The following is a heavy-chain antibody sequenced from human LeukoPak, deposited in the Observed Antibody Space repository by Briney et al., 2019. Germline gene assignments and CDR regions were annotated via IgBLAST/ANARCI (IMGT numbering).Heavy chain of an antibody. Sequence: TARCLRLSSPASAFTFSSDVLRWVSQAAGKGLGWVALISIDGSSNKHVDSGQDRFTISRDTSTNTMNLQMTSLRTDETSVTDCARLGAVENDLDFWGQGTMVNV. J-gene: IGHJ4*02. CDR1: AFTFSSDV. V-gene: IGHV3-30*08. CDR3: ARLGAVENDLDF. CDR2: ISIDGSSN. D-gene: IGHD6-19*01.